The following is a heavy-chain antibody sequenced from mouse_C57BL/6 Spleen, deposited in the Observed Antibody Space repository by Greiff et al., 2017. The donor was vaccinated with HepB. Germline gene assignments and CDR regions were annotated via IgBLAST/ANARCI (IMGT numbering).Heavy chain of an antibody. CDR3: ARSGGSSSRRAWFAY. Sequence: QVQLQQPGAELVKPGASVKMSCKASGYTFTSYWITWVKQRPGQGLEWIGDIYPGSGSTNYNEKFKSKATLTVDTSSSTAYMQLSSLTSEDSAVYYCARSGGSSSRRAWFAYWGQGTLVTVSA. D-gene: IGHD1-1*01. CDR1: GYTFTSYW. V-gene: IGHV1-55*01. CDR2: IYPGSGST. J-gene: IGHJ3*01.